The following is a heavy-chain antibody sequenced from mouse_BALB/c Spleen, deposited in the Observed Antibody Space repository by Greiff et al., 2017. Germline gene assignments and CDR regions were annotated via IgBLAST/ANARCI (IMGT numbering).Heavy chain of an antibody. V-gene: IGHV5-6-3*01. J-gene: IGHJ3*01. CDR1: GFTFSSYG. CDR2: INSNGGST. CDR3: AREEWYGNPFAY. Sequence: EVQGVESGGGLVQPGGSLKLSCAASGFTFSSYGMSWVRQTPDKRLELVATINSNGGSTYYPDSVKGRFTISRDNAKNTLYLQMSSLKSEDTAMYYCAREEWYGNPFAYWGQGTLVTVSA. D-gene: IGHD2-10*02.